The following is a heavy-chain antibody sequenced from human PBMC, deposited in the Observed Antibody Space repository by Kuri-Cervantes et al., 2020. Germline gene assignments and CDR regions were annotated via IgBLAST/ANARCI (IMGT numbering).Heavy chain of an antibody. D-gene: IGHD1-1*01. V-gene: IGHV4-34*01. J-gene: IGHJ4*02. CDR2: INHSGSI. CDR1: GGSFSGYY. CDR3: ARRRTTGGDY. Sequence: SETLSLTCAVYGGSFSGYYWSWIRQPPGKGLEWIGEINHSGSINYNPSLKSRVTISVDTSKNQFSLKLSSVTAAGTAVYYCARRRTTGGDYWGQGTLVTVSS.